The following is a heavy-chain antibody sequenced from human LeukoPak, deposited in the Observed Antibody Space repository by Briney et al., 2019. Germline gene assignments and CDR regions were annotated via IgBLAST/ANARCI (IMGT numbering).Heavy chain of an antibody. CDR3: ARVTSGLQWYSSGWYDY. J-gene: IGHJ4*02. CDR1: GGSISSYY. V-gene: IGHV4-59*01. CDR2: IYYSGST. D-gene: IGHD6-19*01. Sequence: PSETLSLTCTVSGGSISSYYWSWIRQPPGKGLEWIGYIYYSGSTNYNPSLKSRVTISVDTSKNQFSLKLSSVTAAGTAVYYCARVTSGLQWYSSGWYDYWGQGTLVTVSS.